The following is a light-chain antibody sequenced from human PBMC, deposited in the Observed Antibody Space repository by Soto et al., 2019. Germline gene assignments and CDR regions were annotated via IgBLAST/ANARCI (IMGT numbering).Light chain of an antibody. J-gene: IGKJ1*01. Sequence: DIKMTQAPSSRAAAVGDIVNITLRASQSIFTYLSWLQQKPGKAPKLLIYAASTLQSGVPSRFTGSGSGTDFTLTISSLQPEDFATYYCQQSFTTPRTFGQGTKADI. CDR3: QQSFTTPRT. CDR2: AAS. CDR1: QSIFTY. V-gene: IGKV1-39*01.